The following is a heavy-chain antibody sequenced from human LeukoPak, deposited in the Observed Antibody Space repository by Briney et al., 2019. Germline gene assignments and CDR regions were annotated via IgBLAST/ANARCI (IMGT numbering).Heavy chain of an antibody. Sequence: PGGSLRLSCAASGFTFSSYGMSWVRQAPGKGLEWVSGINWNGGSTGYADSMKGRFTISRDNAKNSLYLQMNSLRAEDTALYYCARVGYDSSGYPSDYFDYWGQGTLVTVSS. CDR3: ARVGYDSSGYPSDYFDY. V-gene: IGHV3-20*04. CDR1: GFTFSSYG. D-gene: IGHD3-22*01. CDR2: INWNGGST. J-gene: IGHJ4*02.